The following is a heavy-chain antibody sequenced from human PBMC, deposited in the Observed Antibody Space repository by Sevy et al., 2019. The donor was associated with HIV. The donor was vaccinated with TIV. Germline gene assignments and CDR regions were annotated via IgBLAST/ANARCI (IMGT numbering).Heavy chain of an antibody. Sequence: ASMKVSCKASGYTFTGYYMHWVRQAPGQGLEWMGWINPNSGGTNYAQKFQGRVTMTRDTSISTAYMELSRLRSDDTAVYYCARDDYDSSGYELLDYWGQGTLVTVSS. CDR3: ARDDYDSSGYELLDY. J-gene: IGHJ4*02. CDR1: GYTFTGYY. V-gene: IGHV1-2*02. D-gene: IGHD3-22*01. CDR2: INPNSGGT.